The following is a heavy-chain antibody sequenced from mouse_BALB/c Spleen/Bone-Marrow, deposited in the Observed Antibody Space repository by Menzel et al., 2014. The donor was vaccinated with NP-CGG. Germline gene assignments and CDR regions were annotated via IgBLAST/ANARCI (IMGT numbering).Heavy chain of an antibody. V-gene: IGHV1-80*01. CDR2: IFPGDGDT. D-gene: IGHD2-4*01. CDR1: GYVFXSYW. Sequence: ESGAELVRPGSSVKISCKASGYVFXSYWMNWVKQRPGQGLEWIGQIFPGDGDTNYNGQFKGKATLTADRSSSTAFMQLSSLTSEDSAVYFCASGDFDYDFTMDYWGQGTSVTVSS. CDR3: ASGDFDYDFTMDY. J-gene: IGHJ4*01.